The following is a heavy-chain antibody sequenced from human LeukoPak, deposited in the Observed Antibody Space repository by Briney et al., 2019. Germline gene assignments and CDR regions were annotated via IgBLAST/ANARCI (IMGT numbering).Heavy chain of an antibody. CDR2: IYSGGRT. CDR1: GFTFINYS. CDR3: ARAGPSSSWHQFDY. J-gene: IGHJ4*02. Sequence: GGSLRLSCTASGFTFINYSMNWVRQAPGKGLEWVSVIYSGGRTYYADSVKGRFTISRDNSKNTLYLQMSRLRAEDTAVYYCARAGPSSSWHQFDYWGQGTLVTVSS. D-gene: IGHD6-13*01. V-gene: IGHV3-66*01.